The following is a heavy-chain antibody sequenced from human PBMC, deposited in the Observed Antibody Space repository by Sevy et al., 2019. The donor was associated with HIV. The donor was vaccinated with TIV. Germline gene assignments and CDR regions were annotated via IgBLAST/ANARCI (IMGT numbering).Heavy chain of an antibody. J-gene: IGHJ4*02. Sequence: GGSVRLSCAASGFTFSSYAMSWVRQAPGKGLEWVSAISGSGGSTYYADSVKGRLTISRDNSKNTLYLQMNSLRAEDTAVYYCAKTSGYSSGWSHWDYWGQGTLVTVSS. D-gene: IGHD6-19*01. V-gene: IGHV3-23*01. CDR3: AKTSGYSSGWSHWDY. CDR1: GFTFSSYA. CDR2: ISGSGGST.